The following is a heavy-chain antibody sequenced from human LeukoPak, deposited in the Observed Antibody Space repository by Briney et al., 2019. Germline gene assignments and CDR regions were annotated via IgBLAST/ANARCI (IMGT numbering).Heavy chain of an antibody. CDR2: INHSGST. Sequence: SETLSLTCAVYGGSFSGYYWSWIRQPPGKGLEWIGEINHSGSTNYSPSLKSRVTISVDTSKNQFSLKLSSVTAADTAVYYCARIPIFGVLSPHDAFDIWGQGTMVTVSS. D-gene: IGHD3-3*01. CDR1: GGSFSGYY. V-gene: IGHV4-34*01. CDR3: ARIPIFGVLSPHDAFDI. J-gene: IGHJ3*02.